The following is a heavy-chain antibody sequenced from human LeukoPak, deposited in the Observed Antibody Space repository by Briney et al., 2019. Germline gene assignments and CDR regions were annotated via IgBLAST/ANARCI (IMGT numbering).Heavy chain of an antibody. V-gene: IGHV5-51*01. CDR3: ARQSNIATRLFDY. CDR2: IYPGDSDT. D-gene: IGHD6-6*01. J-gene: IGHJ4*02. CDR1: GYTFSSYW. Sequence: GESLKISCKGSGYTFSSYWIGWVRQMPGKGLEWMGIIYPGDSDTRYSPSFQGQVTISADKSVNTAFLQWSSLKVSDTAMYYCARQSNIATRLFDYWGQGTLVTVYS.